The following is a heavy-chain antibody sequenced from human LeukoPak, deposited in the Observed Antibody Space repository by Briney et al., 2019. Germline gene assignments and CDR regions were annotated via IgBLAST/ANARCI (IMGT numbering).Heavy chain of an antibody. D-gene: IGHD5-18*01. CDR2: ISWNSGSI. V-gene: IGHV3-9*03. CDR1: GFTFSNYW. CDR3: AKEGGYGYRGGYYFDY. J-gene: IGHJ4*02. Sequence: AGGSLRLSCAASGFTFSNYWMHWVRQAPGKGLEWVSGISWNSGSIGYADSVKGRFTISRDNAKNSLYLQMNSLRAEDMALYYCAKEGGYGYRGGYYFDYWGQGTLVTVSS.